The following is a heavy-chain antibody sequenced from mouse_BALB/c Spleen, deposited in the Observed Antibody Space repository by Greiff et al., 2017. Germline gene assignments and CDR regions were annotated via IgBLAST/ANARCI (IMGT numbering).Heavy chain of an antibody. D-gene: IGHD2-14*01. J-gene: IGHJ3*01. CDR2: IWAGGST. Sequence: VQGVESGPGLVAPSQSLSITCTVSGFSLTSYGVHWVRQPPGKGLEWLGVIWAGGSTNYNSALMSRLSISKDNSKSQVFLKMNSLQTDDTAMYYCARDGGYDGGFAYWGQGTLVTVSA. V-gene: IGHV2-9*02. CDR3: ARDGGYDGGFAY. CDR1: GFSLTSYG.